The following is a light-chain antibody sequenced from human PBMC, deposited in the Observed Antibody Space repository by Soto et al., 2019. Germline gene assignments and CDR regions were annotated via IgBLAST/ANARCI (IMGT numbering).Light chain of an antibody. CDR1: QTVGSSF. V-gene: IGKV3-20*01. J-gene: IGKJ1*01. CDR3: HQYGSSQT. Sequence: EIVLTQSPGTLSLSPGERATLSCRASQTVGSSFLAWFQHKPGRAPRLLIYGASTRATGIPDRFSGSGSGTDFTLTISRLEPEDFAVYYCHQYGSSQTFGQGTKVDIK. CDR2: GAS.